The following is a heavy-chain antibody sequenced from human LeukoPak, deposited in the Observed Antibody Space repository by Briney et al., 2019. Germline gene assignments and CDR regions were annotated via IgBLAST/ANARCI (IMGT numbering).Heavy chain of an antibody. J-gene: IGHJ4*02. CDR3: ATLGGYYDYVWGSYPQGVGYFDY. CDR2: IRYDGSNK. D-gene: IGHD3-16*02. CDR1: GFTFSSYG. Sequence: GGSLRLSCAASGFTFSSYGMHWVRQAPGKGLEGVAFIRYDGSNKYYADSVKGRFPISRDNSKNTLYLQMNSLSAEDTAVYYCATLGGYYDYVWGSYPQGVGYFDYWGQGTLVTVSS. V-gene: IGHV3-30*02.